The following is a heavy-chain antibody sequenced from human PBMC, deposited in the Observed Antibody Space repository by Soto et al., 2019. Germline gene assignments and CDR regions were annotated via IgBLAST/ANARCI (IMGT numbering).Heavy chain of an antibody. J-gene: IGHJ3*01. CDR3: ARLRVNGGAFDL. CDR2: IYHTGSA. D-gene: IGHD2-8*01. V-gene: IGHV4-31*02. Sequence: WTWIRQHPGKGLEWIGNIYHTGSAYYTPSLKSRVITSVDTSKNQFSLKLSSVTVADTAVYYCARLRVNGGAFDLWGQGTMVTVSS.